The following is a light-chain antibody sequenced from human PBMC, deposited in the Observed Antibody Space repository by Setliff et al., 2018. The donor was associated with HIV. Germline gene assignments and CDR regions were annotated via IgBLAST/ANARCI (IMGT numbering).Light chain of an antibody. Sequence: SYELTQPPSVSAAPGKAARITCGGNNSGSKSVHWYQQKPGQAPVLVVYDDNDRPSGIPERFSDSNSGNTATLTNSRVEAGDEADYYCQVWDGNSDHYVFGTGTKVTVL. CDR2: DDN. CDR3: QVWDGNSDHYV. CDR1: NSGSKS. J-gene: IGLJ1*01. V-gene: IGLV3-21*03.